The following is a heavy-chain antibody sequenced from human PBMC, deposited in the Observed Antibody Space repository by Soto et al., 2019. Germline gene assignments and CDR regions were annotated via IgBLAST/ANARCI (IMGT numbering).Heavy chain of an antibody. J-gene: IGHJ5*01. CDR2: IYHIGIT. CDR3: ARGDCSITIFSNWLDS. CDR1: GGSISSGYS. V-gene: IGHV4-30-2*01. Sequence: QLQLQESGSGLVKPSQTLSLTCAVSGGSISSGYSWSWIRQPPGKGLEWIGYIYHIGITYYNPSLKSRVTISVDRSKNQFSLKLRSVTAADTAVYYCARGDCSITIFSNWLDSWGQGTLVTVSS. D-gene: IGHD2-2*01.